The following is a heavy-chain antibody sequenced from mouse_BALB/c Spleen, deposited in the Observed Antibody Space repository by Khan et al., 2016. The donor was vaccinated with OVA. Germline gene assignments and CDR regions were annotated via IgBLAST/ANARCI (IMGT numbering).Heavy chain of an antibody. CDR3: AREKYYGSSRYAMDD. J-gene: IGHJ4*01. CDR2: IAPGSGSS. D-gene: IGHD1-1*01. Sequence: DLVKPGASVKLSCKASGYTFTSYWINWIQQRPGQGLEWIGRIAPGSGSSYYNEMFKGKATLTVATSSSTAYLQLSSLSSEDSAVYVWAREKYYGSSRYAMDDWGQGTSVTVCS. CDR1: GYTFTSYW. V-gene: IGHV1S41*01.